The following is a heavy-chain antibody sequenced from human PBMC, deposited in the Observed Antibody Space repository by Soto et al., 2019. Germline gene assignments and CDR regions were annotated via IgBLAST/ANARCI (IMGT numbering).Heavy chain of an antibody. CDR3: ARQGTAMDNNWFDP. Sequence: SETLSLTCTVSGGSISSSSYYWGWIRQPPGKGLEWIGSIYYSGSTYYNPSLKSRVTISVDTSKNQFSLKLSSVTAADTAVYYCARQGTAMDNNWFDPWGQGTLVTVSS. CDR2: IYYSGST. CDR1: GGSISSSSYY. V-gene: IGHV4-39*01. D-gene: IGHD5-18*01. J-gene: IGHJ5*02.